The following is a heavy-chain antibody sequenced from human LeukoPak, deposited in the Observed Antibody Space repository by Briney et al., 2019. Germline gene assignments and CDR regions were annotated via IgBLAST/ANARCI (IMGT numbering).Heavy chain of an antibody. CDR1: GFTFSSYG. Sequence: GSLRLSCAASGFTFSSYGMHWVRQAPGKGLEWVAFIRYDGSNKYYADSAKGRFTISRDNSKNTLYLQMNSLRAEDTAVYYCAKKAGYSSGCFDYWGQGTLVTVSS. J-gene: IGHJ4*02. CDR3: AKKAGYSSGCFDY. D-gene: IGHD6-19*01. CDR2: IRYDGSNK. V-gene: IGHV3-30*02.